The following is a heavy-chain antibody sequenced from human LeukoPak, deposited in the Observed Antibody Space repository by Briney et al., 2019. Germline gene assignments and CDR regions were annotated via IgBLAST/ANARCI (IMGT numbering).Heavy chain of an antibody. V-gene: IGHV3-7*01. CDR1: GFTFSSNW. CDR3: ARASYCGGDCYPKYYFDY. Sequence: GGSLRLSCAASGFTFSSNWMSWVRQAPGKGLEWVANIKEDGSEKNYVDSVKGRFTISRDNAKNSLYLQMNSLGAEDTAVYYCARASYCGGDCYPKYYFDYWGQGTLVTVSS. J-gene: IGHJ4*02. CDR2: IKEDGSEK. D-gene: IGHD2-21*02.